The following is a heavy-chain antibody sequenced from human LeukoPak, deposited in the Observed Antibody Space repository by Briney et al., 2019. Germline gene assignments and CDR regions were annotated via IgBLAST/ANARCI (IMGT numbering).Heavy chain of an antibody. CDR2: MNPNSGNT. J-gene: IGHJ4*02. D-gene: IGHD6-19*01. Sequence: VASVKVSCKASGYTFTSCDINWVRQATGQGLEWIGWMNPNSGNTGYGQSFQGRVTMTRDNSISTAYMELSNLRSEDTAIYYCTRGTSGRRYYWGQGTLVTVSS. CDR3: TRGTSGRRYY. CDR1: GYTFTSCD. V-gene: IGHV1-8*01.